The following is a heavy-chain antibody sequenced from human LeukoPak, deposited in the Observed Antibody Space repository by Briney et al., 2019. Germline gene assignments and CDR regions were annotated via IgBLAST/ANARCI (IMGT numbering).Heavy chain of an antibody. Sequence: GGSLRLSCAASGFTFSSYWMNWARQAPGKGLEWVASINHNGNVNYYVDSVKGRFTISRDNAKNSLYLQMRKLRAEDTAVYFCARGGGLDVWGQGATVTVSS. CDR3: ARGGGLDV. D-gene: IGHD3-16*01. J-gene: IGHJ6*02. CDR1: GFTFSSYW. CDR2: INHNGNVN. V-gene: IGHV3-7*03.